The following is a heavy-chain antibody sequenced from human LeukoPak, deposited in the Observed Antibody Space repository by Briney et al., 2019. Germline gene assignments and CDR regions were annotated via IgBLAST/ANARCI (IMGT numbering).Heavy chain of an antibody. D-gene: IGHD3-9*01. Sequence: PSQTLTLMCTVSGGSKSSRPDYWGWIRQPPGKGLEWIGSVYYSGSTSYNPPLKSRVTISVDTSKNQFSLKLNSVTAADTAVYYCARPLIGYTYFYLWG. CDR3: ARPLIGYTYFYL. J-gene: IGHJ4*01. CDR1: GGSKSSRPDY. V-gene: IGHV4-39*01. CDR2: VYYSGST.